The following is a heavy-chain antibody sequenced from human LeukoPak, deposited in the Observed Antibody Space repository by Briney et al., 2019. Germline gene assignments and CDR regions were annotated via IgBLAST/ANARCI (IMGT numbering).Heavy chain of an antibody. CDR2: ISYDGSNK. J-gene: IGHJ4*02. V-gene: IGHV3-30-3*01. CDR1: GFTFSSYA. D-gene: IGHD3-3*01. CDR3: ARGSGEWLFMTDY. Sequence: PGGSLRLSCAASGFTFSSYAMHWVRQAPGKGLEWVAVISYDGSNKYYADSVKGRFTISRDNSKNTLYLQMNSLRAEDTAVYYCARGSGEWLFMTDYWGQGTLVTVSS.